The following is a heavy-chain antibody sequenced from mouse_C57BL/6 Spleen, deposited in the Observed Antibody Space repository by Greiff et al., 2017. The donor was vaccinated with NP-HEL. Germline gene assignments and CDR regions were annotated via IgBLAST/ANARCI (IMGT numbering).Heavy chain of an antibody. V-gene: IGHV1-52*01. Sequence: QVQLQQPGAELVRPGSSVKLSCKASGYTFTSYWMHWVKQRPIQGLEWIGNIDPSDSETHYNQKFKDKATLTVDKSSSTAYMQLSSLTSEDSAVYYCARSLNYGSYYFDYWGQGTTLTVSS. D-gene: IGHD1-1*01. CDR2: IDPSDSET. J-gene: IGHJ2*01. CDR1: GYTFTSYW. CDR3: ARSLNYGSYYFDY.